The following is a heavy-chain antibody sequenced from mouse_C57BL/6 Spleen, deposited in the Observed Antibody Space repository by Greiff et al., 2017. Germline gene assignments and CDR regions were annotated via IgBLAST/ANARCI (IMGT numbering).Heavy chain of an antibody. Sequence: EVQLVESGGGLVQPKGSLKLSCAASGFSFNTYAMNWVRQAPGKGLEWVARIRSTSNNYATYYADSVKDRFTISRDDSESMLYLQMNNLKTEDTAMYYCVRHTSAMDYWGQGTSVTVSS. V-gene: IGHV10-1*01. CDR2: IRSTSNNYAT. J-gene: IGHJ4*01. CDR3: VRHTSAMDY. CDR1: GFSFNTYA.